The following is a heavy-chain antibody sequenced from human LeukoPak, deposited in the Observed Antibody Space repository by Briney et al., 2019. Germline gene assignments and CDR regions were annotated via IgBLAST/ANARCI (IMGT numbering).Heavy chain of an antibody. Sequence: GGSLRLSCAASGFTFSSYAMSWVRQAPGKGLEWVSAISGSGGSTYYADSVKGRFTISRDNSKNTLYLQMNSLRAEDTAVYYCAKAPYSSSWYRGFDYWGQGTLVTVSS. CDR2: ISGSGGST. D-gene: IGHD6-13*01. CDR1: GFTFSSYA. CDR3: AKAPYSSSWYRGFDY. V-gene: IGHV3-23*01. J-gene: IGHJ4*02.